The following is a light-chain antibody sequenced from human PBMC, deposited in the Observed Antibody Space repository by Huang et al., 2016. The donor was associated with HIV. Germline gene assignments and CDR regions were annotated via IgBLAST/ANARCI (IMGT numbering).Light chain of an antibody. J-gene: IGKJ4*01. V-gene: IGKV1-9*01. Sequence: IQLSKSPSSLSASVGVRVTITCRATQSIGNYLTWYQHKSGKAPKFLIYAASSVQSGVPSRFSGSGSGTNFSLTISSLQPEDFASYYCQQLHGYPRTFGGGTKVEIK. CDR1: QSIGNY. CDR2: AAS. CDR3: QQLHGYPRT.